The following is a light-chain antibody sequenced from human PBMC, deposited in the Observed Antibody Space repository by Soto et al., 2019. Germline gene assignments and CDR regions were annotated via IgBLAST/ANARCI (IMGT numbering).Light chain of an antibody. CDR1: QSISSW. CDR3: QQYNSYLSWT. V-gene: IGKV1-5*01. Sequence: DIQMTQSPSTLSASVGDRVTITCRASQSISSWLAWYQQKPGKAPKLLIYDASSLESGVPPRFSGSGSGTEFTLTISSLQPDDFATYDCQQYNSYLSWTFGQGNKVEIK. CDR2: DAS. J-gene: IGKJ1*01.